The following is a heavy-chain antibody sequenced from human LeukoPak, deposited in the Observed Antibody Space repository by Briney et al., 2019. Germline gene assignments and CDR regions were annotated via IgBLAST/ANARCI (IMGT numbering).Heavy chain of an antibody. CDR1: GYTFTDYS. CDR2: ISPDSGDT. J-gene: IGHJ5*02. Sequence: ASVKVSCKASGYTFTDYSIHWVRQAPGQGLERMGWISPDSGDTNSAQKFQGRVTMTGDTSINTAYMELSRLRSDDTAIYYCAKDFFGSGRYSPFDPWGQGTLITVSS. D-gene: IGHD3-10*01. V-gene: IGHV1-2*02. CDR3: AKDFFGSGRYSPFDP.